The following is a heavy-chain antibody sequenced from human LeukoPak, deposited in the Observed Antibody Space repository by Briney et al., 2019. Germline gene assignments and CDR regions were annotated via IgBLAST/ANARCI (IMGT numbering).Heavy chain of an antibody. V-gene: IGHV4-59*02. CDR2: IYSSGSN. CDR1: GGSVRGYC. Sequence: ASETLSLTCTVAGGSVRGYCWGWVRQSRGKGREWHGYIYSSGSNNYNPFRKSGVTMSVDPSKNQLSLKVSSVIAADTAVYYCARVFDSGSQAYFYYMDVWGKGTTVIISS. CDR3: ARVFDSGSQAYFYYMDV. J-gene: IGHJ6*03. D-gene: IGHD3-10*01.